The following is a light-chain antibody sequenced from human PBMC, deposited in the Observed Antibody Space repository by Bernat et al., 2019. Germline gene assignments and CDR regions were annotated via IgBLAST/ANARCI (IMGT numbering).Light chain of an antibody. V-gene: IGLV1-40*01. J-gene: IGLJ3*02. CDR3: QSYDSSLSGWV. CDR1: SSNIGAGYD. CDR2: GNS. Sequence: QSVLTQPPSVSGAPGQRVTISCTGSSSNIGAGYDVHWYQQLPGKAPKLLIYGNSNRPSGVPDRFTGSKSGTSADLAITGLQAEDEADYYCQSYDSSLSGWVFGGGTKLPVL.